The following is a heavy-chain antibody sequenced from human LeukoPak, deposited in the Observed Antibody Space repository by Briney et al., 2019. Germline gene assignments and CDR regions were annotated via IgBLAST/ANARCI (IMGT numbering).Heavy chain of an antibody. CDR2: VFYSGST. Sequence: PSETLSLTCTVSGGSIRNYYWSWIRQPPGKGPEWIGYVFYSGSTNYNPSLNSRATRSVDTSQNRFSLKLSSVTAADTAVYYCVRESIRTVGDFDFWGQGTLVTVSS. D-gene: IGHD1-14*01. J-gene: IGHJ4*02. CDR3: VRESIRTVGDFDF. CDR1: GGSIRNYY. V-gene: IGHV4-59*01.